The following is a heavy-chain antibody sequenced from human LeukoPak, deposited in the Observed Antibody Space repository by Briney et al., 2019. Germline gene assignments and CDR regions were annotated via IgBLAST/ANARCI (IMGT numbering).Heavy chain of an antibody. J-gene: IGHJ6*03. CDR3: ARGRAGRGYSYVIYYYYYMDV. Sequence: GGSLRLSCAASGFTFSGSALHWVRQASGKGLEWVGRIRSTANGYATAYAASVKGRFTISRDDSKNTAYLQMDSLKTEDTAVYYCARGRAGRGYSYVIYYYYYMDVWDKGTTVTVSS. CDR2: IRSTANGYAT. D-gene: IGHD5-18*01. CDR1: GFTFSGSA. V-gene: IGHV3-73*01.